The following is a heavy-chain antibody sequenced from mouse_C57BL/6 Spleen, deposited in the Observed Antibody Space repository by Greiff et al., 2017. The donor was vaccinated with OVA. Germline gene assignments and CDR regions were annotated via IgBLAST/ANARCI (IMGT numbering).Heavy chain of an antibody. J-gene: IGHJ3*01. CDR2: IRNKANGYTT. CDR1: GFTFTDYY. D-gene: IGHD1-1*01. V-gene: IGHV7-3*01. CDR3: ASDSYGSSPWFAY. Sequence: EVHLVESGGGLVQPGGSLSLSCAASGFTFTDYYMSWVRQPPGKALEWLGFIRNKANGYTTEYSASVKGRFTISRDNSQSILYLQMNALRAEDSATYYCASDSYGSSPWFAYWGQGTLVTVSA.